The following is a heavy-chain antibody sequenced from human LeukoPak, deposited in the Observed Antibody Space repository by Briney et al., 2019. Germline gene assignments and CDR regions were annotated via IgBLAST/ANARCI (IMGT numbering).Heavy chain of an antibody. CDR2: IYYSGST. Sequence: NASETLSLTCTVSGGSISSYYWSWIRQPPGKGLEWIGYIYYSGSTNYNPSLKSRVTISVDTSKNQFSLKLSSVTAADTAVYYCARVSTDSYYYDSSGYYFDYWGQGTLVTVSS. CDR1: GGSISSYY. CDR3: ARVSTDSYYYDSSGYYFDY. J-gene: IGHJ4*02. D-gene: IGHD3-22*01. V-gene: IGHV4-59*01.